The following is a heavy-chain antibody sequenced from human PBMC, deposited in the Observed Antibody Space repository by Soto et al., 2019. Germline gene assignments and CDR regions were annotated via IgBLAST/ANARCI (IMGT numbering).Heavy chain of an antibody. Sequence: GASLKISCKGSGYSFTSYWIGWVRQMPGKGLEWMEIIYPGDSDTRYSPSFQGQVTISADKSISTAYLQWSSLKASDTAMYYCSRSKDIVVVPAAMPTYYMDVWGKGTTVTV. J-gene: IGHJ6*03. V-gene: IGHV5-51*01. CDR1: GYSFTSYW. CDR2: IYPGDSDT. D-gene: IGHD2-2*01. CDR3: SRSKDIVVVPAAMPTYYMDV.